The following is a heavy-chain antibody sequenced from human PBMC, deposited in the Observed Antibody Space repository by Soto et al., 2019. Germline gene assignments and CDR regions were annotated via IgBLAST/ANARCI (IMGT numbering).Heavy chain of an antibody. CDR2: INHSGST. CDR3: ARASMVRGGYRPPPRPFDY. Sequence: SETLSLTCAVYGGSFSGYYWSWIRQPPGKGLEWIGEINHSGSTNYNPSLKSRVTISVDTSKNQFSLKLSSVTAADTAVYYCARASMVRGGYRPPPRPFDYWGQGTLVTVSS. D-gene: IGHD3-10*01. CDR1: GGSFSGYY. V-gene: IGHV4-34*01. J-gene: IGHJ4*02.